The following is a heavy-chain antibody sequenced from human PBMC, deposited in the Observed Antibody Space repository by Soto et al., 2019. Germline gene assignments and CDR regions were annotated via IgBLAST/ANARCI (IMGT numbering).Heavy chain of an antibody. CDR2: IIPIFGTA. CDR3: ARVPRDDTTFDYYYGMDV. D-gene: IGHD3-22*01. V-gene: IGHV1-69*12. J-gene: IGHJ6*02. Sequence: QVQLVQSGAEVKKPGSSVKVSCKASGGTFSSYAISWARQAPGQGLEWMGGIIPIFGTANYAQKFQGRVTITADESTSTAYMELSSLRSEDTAVYYCARVPRDDTTFDYYYGMDVWGQGTTVTVSS. CDR1: GGTFSSYA.